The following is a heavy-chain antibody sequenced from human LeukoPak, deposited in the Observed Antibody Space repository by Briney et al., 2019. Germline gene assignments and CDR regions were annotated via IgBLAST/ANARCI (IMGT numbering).Heavy chain of an antibody. J-gene: IGHJ6*02. CDR2: IFYSGSA. CDR1: GGSISGYY. Sequence: SETLSLTCTVSGGSISGYYWTWIRQPPGKGLEWIGYIFYSGSANSNPSLESRVTISVDTSKNQFSLKLSSVTAADTAAYYCARLRSGSTPPPPHYYYGLDVWGQGTTVIVSS. V-gene: IGHV4-59*01. CDR3: ARLRSGSTPPPPHYYYGLDV. D-gene: IGHD1-26*01.